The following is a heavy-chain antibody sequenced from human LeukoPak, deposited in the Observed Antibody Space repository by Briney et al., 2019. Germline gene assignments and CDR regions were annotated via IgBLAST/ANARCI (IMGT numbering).Heavy chain of an antibody. D-gene: IGHD3-16*01. J-gene: IGHJ6*03. CDR2: IYYSGST. CDR3: AIAPRFYYMDV. V-gene: IGHV4-59*12. Sequence: SETLSLTCTVSGGSISSYYWSWIRQPPGKGLEWIGYIYYSGSTNYNPSLKSRVTISVDTSKNQFSLKLSSVTAADTAVYYCAIAPRFYYMDVCGKGTTVTVSS. CDR1: GGSISSYY.